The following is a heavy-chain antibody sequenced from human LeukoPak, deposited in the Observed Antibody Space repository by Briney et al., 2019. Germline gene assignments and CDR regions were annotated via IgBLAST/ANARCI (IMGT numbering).Heavy chain of an antibody. V-gene: IGHV3-48*03. Sequence: GGSLRLSCAASGFTFSNYEMNWVRQAPGKGLEWVSYISGSGSTIYYADSVKGRFTISRDDAKDSLYLQMNSLRAEDTAVYYCARVRSGYSHEDYFDYWGQGTLVTVSS. CDR1: GFTFSNYE. J-gene: IGHJ4*02. CDR3: ARVRSGYSHEDYFDY. D-gene: IGHD5-18*01. CDR2: ISGSGSTI.